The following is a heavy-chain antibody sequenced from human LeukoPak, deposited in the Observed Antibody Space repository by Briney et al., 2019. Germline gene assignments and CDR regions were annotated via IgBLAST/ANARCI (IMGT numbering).Heavy chain of an antibody. Sequence: GSLRLSCVASGVTFSSYWMSWVRQAPGKGLEWVGRIKSQTDGGTTDYAAPVKGRFTISRDDSKNTLYLKMNSLKPEDTAVYYCTTSFGIVATMEGYYYYMDIWGKGTTVTISS. V-gene: IGHV3-15*01. CDR3: TTSFGIVATMEGYYYYMDI. D-gene: IGHD5-12*01. CDR1: GVTFSSYW. J-gene: IGHJ6*03. CDR2: IKSQTDGGTT.